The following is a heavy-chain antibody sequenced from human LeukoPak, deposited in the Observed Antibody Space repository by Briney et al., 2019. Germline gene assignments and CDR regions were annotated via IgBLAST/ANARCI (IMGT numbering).Heavy chain of an antibody. V-gene: IGHV3-7*03. D-gene: IGHD2-2*01. J-gene: IGHJ4*02. Sequence: GGSLRLSCVASGFPFSSYWMTWVRQAPVKGLEWVANIKQDGSKKSYVDSVKGRFTISRDNSKNTLYLQMNSLRAEDTAVYYCARGGSKDDYWGQGTLVTVSS. CDR2: IKQDGSKK. CDR1: GFPFSSYW. CDR3: ARGGSKDDY.